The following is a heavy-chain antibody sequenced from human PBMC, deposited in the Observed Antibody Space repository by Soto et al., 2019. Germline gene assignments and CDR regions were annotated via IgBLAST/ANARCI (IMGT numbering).Heavy chain of an antibody. CDR2: INHSVST. CDR3: ARGSQVIDTERYSSGWTQGNYFDY. D-gene: IGHD6-19*01. CDR1: GGSFSGYY. Sequence: SETLSLTCAVYGGSFSGYYWSWIRQPPGKGLEWIGEINHSVSTNYNPSLKSRVTISVDTSKNQFSLKLSSVTAADTAVYYCARGSQVIDTERYSSGWTQGNYFDYWGQGTLVTVSS. J-gene: IGHJ4*02. V-gene: IGHV4-34*01.